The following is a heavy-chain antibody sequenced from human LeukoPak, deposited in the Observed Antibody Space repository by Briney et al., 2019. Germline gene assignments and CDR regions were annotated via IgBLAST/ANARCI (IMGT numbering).Heavy chain of an antibody. V-gene: IGHV3-48*04. Sequence: GGSLRLSCAASGFTFSRYTMNWVRQAPGKGLEWVSYISSSGNTKYYADTVKGRFTISRDNAKNSLYLQMNSLRAGDTALYYCAKDIDGWQQWLASSFDYWGQGTLVTVSS. D-gene: IGHD6-19*01. CDR3: AKDIDGWQQWLASSFDY. CDR1: GFTFSRYT. CDR2: ISSSGNTK. J-gene: IGHJ4*02.